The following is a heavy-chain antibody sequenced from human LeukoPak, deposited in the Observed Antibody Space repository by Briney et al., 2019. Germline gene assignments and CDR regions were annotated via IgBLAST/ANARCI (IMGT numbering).Heavy chain of an antibody. D-gene: IGHD6-19*01. CDR3: ARGGSGWGVGAFDI. CDR1: GFTFSSYG. CDR2: IRYDGSNK. Sequence: GGSLRLSCAASGFTFSSYGMHWVRQAPGKGLEWVAFIRYDGSNKYYADSVKGRFTISRDNSKNTLYLQMNSLRAEDTAVYYCARGGSGWGVGAFDIWGQGTMVTVSS. J-gene: IGHJ3*02. V-gene: IGHV3-30*02.